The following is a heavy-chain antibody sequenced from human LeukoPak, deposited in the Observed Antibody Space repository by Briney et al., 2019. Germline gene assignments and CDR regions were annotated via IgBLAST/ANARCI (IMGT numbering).Heavy chain of an antibody. CDR2: VSVQGIGR. V-gene: IGHV3-30*09. Sequence: GSRCTSCAASGFTFSSYTFYWFRQAPGKGLEWVASVSVQGIGRYFPGSVEGRFAISRDDSKKSVLLQMSNLRPEDTAVYFCATVTRVDFTYWGQAFLATVSS. CDR1: GFTFSSYT. D-gene: IGHD3-3*01. J-gene: IGHJ1*01. CDR3: ATVTRVDFTY.